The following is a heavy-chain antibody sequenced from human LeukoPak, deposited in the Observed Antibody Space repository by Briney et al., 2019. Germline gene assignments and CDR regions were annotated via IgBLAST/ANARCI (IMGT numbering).Heavy chain of an antibody. D-gene: IGHD2-8*02. CDR3: ARRRGQSSGPSYYYFYMDV. CDR1: GGSISSYY. Sequence: PSETLSLTCTVSGGSISSYYWSWIRQPPGKGLEWMGYIYYSGSTNYNPSLESRVTISVDTSKNQFSLKLSSVTAADTAVYFCARRRGQSSGPSYYYFYMDVRGKGTTVTVSS. J-gene: IGHJ6*03. V-gene: IGHV4-59*08. CDR2: IYYSGST.